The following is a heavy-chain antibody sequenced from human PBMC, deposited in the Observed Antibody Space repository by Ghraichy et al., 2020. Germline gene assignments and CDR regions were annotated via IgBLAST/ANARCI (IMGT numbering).Heavy chain of an antibody. J-gene: IGHJ2*01. CDR2: IHRESKSI. V-gene: IGHV3-48*02. CDR3: TRACEDDWYFHF. Sequence: GESLNISCVTSGFPFSNYAMNWVRQAPGKGLEWVSYIHRESKSIYYADSVKGRFSISRDNARNSLYLQMNSLRDEDTPVYYCTRACEDDWYFHFWGRGTLVTVSS. CDR1: GFPFSNYA.